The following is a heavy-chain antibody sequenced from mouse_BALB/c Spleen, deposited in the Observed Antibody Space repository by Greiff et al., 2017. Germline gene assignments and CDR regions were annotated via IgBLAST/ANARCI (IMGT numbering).Heavy chain of an antibody. CDR3: ASAYYRYADDVY. CDR1: GFTFSSFG. J-gene: IGHJ3*01. Sequence: EVKVVESGGGLVQPGGSRKLSCAASGFTFSSFGMHWVRQAPEKGLEWVAYISSGSSTIYYADTVKGRFPISRDNPKNTLFLQMTSLRSEDTAMYYCASAYYRYADDVYWGQGTLVTVSA. D-gene: IGHD2-14*01. CDR2: ISSGSSTI. V-gene: IGHV5-17*02.